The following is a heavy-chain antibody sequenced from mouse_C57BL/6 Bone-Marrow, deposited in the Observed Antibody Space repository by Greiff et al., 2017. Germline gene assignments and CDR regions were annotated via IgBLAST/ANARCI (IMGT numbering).Heavy chain of an antibody. CDR1: GYTFTSYG. D-gene: IGHD1-1*01. CDR3: ARGLYGSPYYYAMDY. J-gene: IGHJ4*01. V-gene: IGHV1-81*01. CDR2: IYPRSGNT. Sequence: QVQLQQSGAELARPGASVKLSCKASGYTFTSYGISWVKQRTGQGLEWIGEIYPRSGNTYYNEKFMGKATLTADKSSSTAYMELRSLTSEDSAVYFCARGLYGSPYYYAMDYWGQGTSVTVSS.